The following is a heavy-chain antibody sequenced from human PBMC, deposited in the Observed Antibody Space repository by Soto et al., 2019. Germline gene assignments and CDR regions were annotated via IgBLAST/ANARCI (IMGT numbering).Heavy chain of an antibody. D-gene: IGHD3-3*01. CDR2: ISYDGSNK. J-gene: IGHJ6*02. V-gene: IGHV3-30*18. CDR3: AKDGVDFMAFQYYGMDV. Sequence: QVQLVESGGGVVQPGRSLRLSCAASGLTFSSYGMHWVRQAPGKGLEWVAVISYDGSNKYYADSVKGRFTISRDNSKNTLYLQMNSLRAEDTAVYYCAKDGVDFMAFQYYGMDVWGQGTTVTVSS. CDR1: GLTFSSYG.